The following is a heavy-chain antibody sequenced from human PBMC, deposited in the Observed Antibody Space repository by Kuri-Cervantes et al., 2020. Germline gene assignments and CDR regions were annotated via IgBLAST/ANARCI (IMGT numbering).Heavy chain of an antibody. D-gene: IGHD6-19*01. V-gene: IGHV2-5*08. CDR3: AHRRGLDDFGY. Sequence: SGPTLVKPTQTLTLTCTFSGFSLSTSGMRVSWIRQPPGKALEWLALIYWDDDKRYSPSLKSRLTITKDTSKNQVVLTMTNMDPVDTATYYCAHRRGLDDFGYWGQGTLVTVSS. CDR2: IYWDDDK. CDR1: GFSLSTSGMR. J-gene: IGHJ4*02.